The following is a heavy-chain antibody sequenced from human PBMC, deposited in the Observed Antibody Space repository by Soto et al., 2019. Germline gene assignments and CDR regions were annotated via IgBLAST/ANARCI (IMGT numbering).Heavy chain of an antibody. Sequence: PGGSLRLSCAASGFTFSSYGMHWVRQAPGKGLEWVAVISYDGSNKYYADSVKGRFTISRDNSKNTLYLQMNSLRAGDTAVYYCAKEAGSGYCSGGSCAREYFQHWGQGTLVTVSS. CDR3: AKEAGSGYCSGGSCAREYFQH. CDR2: ISYDGSNK. J-gene: IGHJ1*01. V-gene: IGHV3-30*18. CDR1: GFTFSSYG. D-gene: IGHD2-15*01.